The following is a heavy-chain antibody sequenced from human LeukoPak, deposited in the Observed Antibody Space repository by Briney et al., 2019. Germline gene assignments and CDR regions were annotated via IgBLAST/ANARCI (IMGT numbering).Heavy chain of an antibody. CDR2: ISGSGGST. Sequence: GGSLRLSCVASGFTFSNYAIRWVRQAPGKGLEWVSAISGSGGSTYYADSVKGRFTISRDNSKNTLYLQMNSLRAEDTAVYYCARVPSSSWLGFDYWGQGTLVTVSS. CDR3: ARVPSSSWLGFDY. CDR1: GFTFSNYA. D-gene: IGHD6-13*01. J-gene: IGHJ4*02. V-gene: IGHV3-23*01.